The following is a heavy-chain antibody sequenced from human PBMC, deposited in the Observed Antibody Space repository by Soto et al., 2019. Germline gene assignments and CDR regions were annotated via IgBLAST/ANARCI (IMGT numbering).Heavy chain of an antibody. Sequence: SSTLSLTCTFSGGSISSGGYYWSGILQHPGKGLEWIGYIYYSGSTYYNPSLKSRVTISVDTSKNQFSLKLSSVTAADTAVYYCARGGGGPLFGEYYYGMDVWGQGTTVTVS. V-gene: IGHV4-31*03. D-gene: IGHD3-10*02. J-gene: IGHJ6*02. CDR2: IYYSGST. CDR3: ARGGGGPLFGEYYYGMDV. CDR1: GGSISSGGYY.